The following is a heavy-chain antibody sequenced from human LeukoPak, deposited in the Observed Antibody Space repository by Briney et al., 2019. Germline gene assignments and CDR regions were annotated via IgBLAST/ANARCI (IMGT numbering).Heavy chain of an antibody. CDR1: GGTFSSYA. Sequence: GASVKVSCKASGGTFSSYAISWVRQAPGQGLEWMGWIRPDNGDTNYAHKVQGRVTTTTDTSTSTAYMELRSLRSADTAVYYCARDIYPGTEYFLHWGQGTLVSVSS. J-gene: IGHJ1*01. D-gene: IGHD2/OR15-2a*01. CDR2: IRPDNGDT. V-gene: IGHV1-18*01. CDR3: ARDIYPGTEYFLH.